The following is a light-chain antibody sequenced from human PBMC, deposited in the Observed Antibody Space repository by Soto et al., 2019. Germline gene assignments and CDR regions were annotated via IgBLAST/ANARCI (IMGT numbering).Light chain of an antibody. CDR3: KQYNSYTMA. CDR1: PSVNSW. CDR2: KAS. J-gene: IGKJ1*01. V-gene: IGKV1-5*03. Sequence: DVQMTQSPSTLSASVGDRVTITCRASPSVNSWLAWYQQKPGKAPTLLIYKASTLKSGVPSRFSGSGSGTEFTLAINSLQPDDFATYYCKQYNSYTMAFGLGTKVEIK.